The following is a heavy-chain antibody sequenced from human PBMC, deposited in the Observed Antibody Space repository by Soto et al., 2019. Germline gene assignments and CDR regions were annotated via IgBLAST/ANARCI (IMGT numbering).Heavy chain of an antibody. CDR2: INHSGSA. CDR3: ARGLITGSHYSGGWYYFDS. CDR1: GESFSGYI. V-gene: IGHV4-34*01. D-gene: IGHD6-19*01. J-gene: IGHJ4*02. Sequence: QVQLQQSGAGLLKPSETLSLTCAVYGESFSGYIWTWIRQTPGKGLQWIEQINHSGSAYYNPSLKSRVTISVHTSNSQFSLELSSVTAADTAVYYCARGLITGSHYSGGWYYFDSWGQGTQVTVSS.